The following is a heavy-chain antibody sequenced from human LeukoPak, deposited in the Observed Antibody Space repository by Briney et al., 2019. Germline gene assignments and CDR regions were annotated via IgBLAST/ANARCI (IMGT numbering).Heavy chain of an antibody. J-gene: IGHJ4*02. V-gene: IGHV1-18*01. CDR2: ISAYNGNT. Sequence: ASVKVSCKASGYTFTSYGISWVRQAPGQGLEWMGWISAYNGNTIYPQNLQGRVTMTTDTSTSTAYMELRSLRSDDTAVYYCARVAPYSSGWYEVLDYWGQGTLVTVSS. CDR3: ARVAPYSSGWYEVLDY. D-gene: IGHD6-19*01. CDR1: GYTFTSYG.